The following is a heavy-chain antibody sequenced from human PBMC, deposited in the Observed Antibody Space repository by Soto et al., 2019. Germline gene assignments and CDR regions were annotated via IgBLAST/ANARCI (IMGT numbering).Heavy chain of an antibody. V-gene: IGHV4-30-4*01. J-gene: IGHJ5*02. Sequence: SETLSLTCDVSGGSISSDNHYWSWIRQPPGKGLEWIGYIYYSGTTFYNPSLKSRVTISVDTSKNQFSLNLTSVTAADTAVYYCARATPDYNDESLYTWFDPWGQGTLVTVSS. CDR2: IYYSGTT. D-gene: IGHD3-22*01. CDR3: ARATPDYNDESLYTWFDP. CDR1: GGSISSDNHY.